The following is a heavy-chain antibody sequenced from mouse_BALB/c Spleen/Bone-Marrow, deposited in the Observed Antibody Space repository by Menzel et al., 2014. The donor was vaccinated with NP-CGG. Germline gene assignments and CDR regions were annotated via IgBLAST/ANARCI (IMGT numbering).Heavy chain of an antibody. CDR1: GFTFSSYG. Sequence: EVHLVESGGGLVQPGGSLKLSCAASGFTFSSYGMSWVRQTADKRLEMIATINAKGDTTYHPDSVKGRFTISRDNVKNTLYLQMSSLKSEDTAMYYCARGYDYSSWFAYWGQGTLVTVSA. CDR2: INAKGDTT. D-gene: IGHD2-4*01. CDR3: ARGYDYSSWFAY. V-gene: IGHV5-6-3*01. J-gene: IGHJ3*01.